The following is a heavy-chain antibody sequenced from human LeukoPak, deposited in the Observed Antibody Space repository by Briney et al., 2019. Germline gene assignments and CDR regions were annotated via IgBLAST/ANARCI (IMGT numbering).Heavy chain of an antibody. Sequence: ASVKVSRKGSGYTFTDYYMHWVREAPGQGLEWMGWINHNRGGTNYGQKFQGRVTMTRDTSINTAYMELSRLRSDDTAVYYCARAYDGSGNLDYWGQGTLVTVSS. D-gene: IGHD3-22*01. CDR2: INHNRGGT. J-gene: IGHJ4*02. V-gene: IGHV1-2*02. CDR3: ARAYDGSGNLDY. CDR1: GYTFTDYY.